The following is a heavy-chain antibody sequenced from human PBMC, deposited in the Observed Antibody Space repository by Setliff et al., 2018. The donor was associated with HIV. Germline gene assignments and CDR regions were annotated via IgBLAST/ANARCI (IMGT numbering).Heavy chain of an antibody. CDR3: ARYRRGAEWFDP. CDR1: GGSISSYDYN. Sequence: SETLSLTCTVSGGSISSYDYNWGWIRQPPGKGLEWIANIYYTGRTYYNPSLKSRVTISVDTSKNQFSLKVTSLTAADTAVYYCARYRRGAEWFDPWGQGSL. J-gene: IGHJ5*02. CDR2: IYYTGRT. D-gene: IGHD1-26*01. V-gene: IGHV4-39*01.